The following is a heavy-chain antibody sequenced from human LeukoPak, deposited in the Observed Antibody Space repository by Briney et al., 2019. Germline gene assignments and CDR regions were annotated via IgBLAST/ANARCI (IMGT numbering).Heavy chain of an antibody. V-gene: IGHV3-23*01. D-gene: IGHD4-17*01. CDR2: ITGSGGST. CDR1: EFTFSSYA. CDR3: TKDPNGDYVGAFDP. J-gene: IGHJ5*02. Sequence: GGSLRLSCAASEFTFSSYAMSWVRQAPGKGLEWVSTITGSGGSTYFADSVKGRFTISRDNSQNTLYLQMNSLRAEDTAVYYCTKDPNGDYVGAFDPWGQGTLVTVSS.